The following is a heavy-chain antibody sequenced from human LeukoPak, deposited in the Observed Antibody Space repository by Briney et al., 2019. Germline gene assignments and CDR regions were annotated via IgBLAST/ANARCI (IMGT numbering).Heavy chain of an antibody. CDR2: MSGSGTTI. Sequence: GGSLRLSCAASGFTFSNFGMNWVRQAPGRGLEWVAYMSGSGTTIYYAGSVKGRFTIVRDDANDSLYLHMNSLRDEDTAVYYCARVRVGNYLDCWGQGTLVTVSS. J-gene: IGHJ4*02. V-gene: IGHV3-48*02. D-gene: IGHD3-10*01. CDR3: ARVRVGNYLDC. CDR1: GFTFSNFG.